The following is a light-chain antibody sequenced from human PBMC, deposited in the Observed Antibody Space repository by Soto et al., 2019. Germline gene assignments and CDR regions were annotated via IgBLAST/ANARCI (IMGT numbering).Light chain of an antibody. CDR3: CSYAGSSTLV. J-gene: IGLJ1*01. Sequence: QSALTQPDSVSGSPGQSITISCTGTSSDVGSYNLVSWYQQHPGKAPKLMIYEGSKRPSGVSNRFSGSKSGNTASLTISGLQAEDEADYYCCSYAGSSTLVFGTGTKLTVL. CDR2: EGS. CDR1: SSDVGSYNL. V-gene: IGLV2-23*01.